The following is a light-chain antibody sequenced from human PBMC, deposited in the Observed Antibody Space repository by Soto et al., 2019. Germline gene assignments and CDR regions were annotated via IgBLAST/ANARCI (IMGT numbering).Light chain of an antibody. CDR3: AAWDDSLNAHYV. Sequence: VLTQPPSASGTPGQRVTISCSGSSSNIGSNTVNWYQQLPGTAPKLLIYSNNQRPSGVPDRFSGSKSGTSASLAISGLQSEDEADYYCAAWDDSLNAHYVFGTGTKLTVL. CDR2: SNN. J-gene: IGLJ1*01. V-gene: IGLV1-44*01. CDR1: SSNIGSNT.